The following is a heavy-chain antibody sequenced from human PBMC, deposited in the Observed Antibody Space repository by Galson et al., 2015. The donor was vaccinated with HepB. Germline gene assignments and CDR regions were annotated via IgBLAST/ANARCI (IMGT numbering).Heavy chain of an antibody. CDR1: VYTFTSYH. CDR2: ISAYNGNT. D-gene: IGHD3-16*01. J-gene: IGHJ4*02. CDR3: AIWGRGSGVDY. V-gene: IGHV1-18*01. Sequence: SVKASCKASVYTFTSYHITWVRQAPGQGLEWMGWISAYNGNTNYAQKLQGRVTMTTDTSTSTAYMELRSLRSDDTAVYYCAIWGRGSGVDYWGQGTLVTVSS.